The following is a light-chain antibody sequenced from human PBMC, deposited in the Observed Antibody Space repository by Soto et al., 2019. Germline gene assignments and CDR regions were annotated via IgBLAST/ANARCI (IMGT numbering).Light chain of an antibody. CDR2: DVN. V-gene: IGLV2-14*02. CDR3: SSYTSIITVV. Sequence: QSVLTQPASVSGSPGQSITISCTGTSSDIGTYNLVSWYQHYPGKAPKLLIYDVNNRPSGVSDRFSGSKSGNTASLTISGLQTEDEADYYCSSYTSIITVVFGGGTKLTVL. J-gene: IGLJ2*01. CDR1: SSDIGTYNL.